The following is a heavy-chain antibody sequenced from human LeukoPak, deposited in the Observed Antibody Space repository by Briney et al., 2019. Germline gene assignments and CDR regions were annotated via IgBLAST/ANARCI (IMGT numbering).Heavy chain of an antibody. D-gene: IGHD6-19*01. V-gene: IGHV3-7*01. Sequence: GGPLRLSCAASGFTFSSYWMSRVRQAPGKGLEWVANIKQDGSEKYYVDSVKGRFTISRDNAKNSLYLQMNSLRAEDTAVYYCASSGYSSGWYHESWFDPWGQGTLVTVSS. J-gene: IGHJ5*02. CDR2: IKQDGSEK. CDR3: ASSGYSSGWYHESWFDP. CDR1: GFTFSSYW.